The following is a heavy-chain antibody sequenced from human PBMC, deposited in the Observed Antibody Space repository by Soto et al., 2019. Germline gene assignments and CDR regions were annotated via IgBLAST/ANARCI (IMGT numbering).Heavy chain of an antibody. J-gene: IGHJ4*02. CDR2: IRSKAYGGTT. V-gene: IGHV3-49*04. CDR1: GFTLNKAW. D-gene: IGHD2-8*01. CDR3: TAGKLYPSLDFDY. Sequence: PGGSLRLSCVVSGFTLNKAWMSWVRQAPGKGLEWVGFIRSKAYGGTTEYAASVKGRFTISRDDSKSIAYLPMNSLKTEDTAVYYCTAGKLYPSLDFDYWGQGTLVTVSS.